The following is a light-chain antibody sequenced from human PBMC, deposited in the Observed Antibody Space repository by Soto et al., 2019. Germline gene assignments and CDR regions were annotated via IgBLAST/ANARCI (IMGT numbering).Light chain of an antibody. CDR2: EGS. J-gene: IGLJ1*01. CDR1: SSDVGSYEF. CDR3: CSYAGGSNV. Sequence: QSVLTQPASVYESPGQSITISCTGTSSDVGSYEFVSWYQQYPGKAPKLMIYEGSKRPSGVSDRFSGSKSGNTASLTISGLQAEDEADYFCCSYAGGSNVFGAGTKLTVL. V-gene: IGLV2-23*03.